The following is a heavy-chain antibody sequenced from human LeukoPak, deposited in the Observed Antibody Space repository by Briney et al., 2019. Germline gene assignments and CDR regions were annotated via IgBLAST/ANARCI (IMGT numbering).Heavy chain of an antibody. Sequence: PGRSLRLSCAASGFTFSSYTMHWVRQSPGKGLEWVSGIHWNGGSTGYADSVKGRFNISRDNAKNSLYLQMNSLRAEDTAFYYCARVDGYSYNDRTDYWGRGTLVTVSS. CDR1: GFTFSSYT. CDR3: ARVDGYSYNDRTDY. CDR2: IHWNGGST. D-gene: IGHD5-18*01. V-gene: IGHV3-20*04. J-gene: IGHJ4*02.